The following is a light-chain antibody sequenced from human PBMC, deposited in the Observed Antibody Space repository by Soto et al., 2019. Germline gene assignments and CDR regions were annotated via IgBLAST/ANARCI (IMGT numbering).Light chain of an antibody. CDR1: HSVNTY. J-gene: IGKJ5*01. CDR2: DAS. Sequence: IVLTQSPGTLSLSPGERATLSCRASHSVNTYLAWYQQKPGQAPRLLIYDASNRATGIPARFSGSGSGTDFTLTISSLEAEDFAVYYCQQRSDWPRITFGQGTRLEIK. V-gene: IGKV3-11*01. CDR3: QQRSDWPRIT.